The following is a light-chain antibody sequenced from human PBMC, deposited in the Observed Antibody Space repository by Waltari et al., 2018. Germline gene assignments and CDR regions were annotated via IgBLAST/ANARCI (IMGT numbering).Light chain of an antibody. J-gene: IGLJ3*02. Sequence: QSALTQPASVSASLGQSLTISCTATSSDIGLYHFFSWYQQHPGKAPKLIIPETTKRPSGVPNRVSGSKSGNTASLTISGLQAEDEADYYCCSFAGRSWLFGGGTKLTVL. CDR1: SSDIGLYHF. CDR3: CSFAGRSWL. V-gene: IGLV2-23*01. CDR2: ETT.